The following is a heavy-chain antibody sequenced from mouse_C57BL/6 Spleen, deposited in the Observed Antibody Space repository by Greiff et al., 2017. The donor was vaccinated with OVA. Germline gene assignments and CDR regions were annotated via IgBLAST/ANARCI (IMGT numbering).Heavy chain of an antibody. Sequence: EVMLVESGGGLVKPGGSLKLSCAASGFTFSDYGMHWVRQAPEKGLEWVAYISSGSSTIYYADTVKGRFTFSRDNAKNTLFLQMTSLRSEDTAMYYCARRSNGAMDYWGQGTSVTVSS. CDR2: ISSGSSTI. V-gene: IGHV5-17*01. J-gene: IGHJ4*01. CDR1: GFTFSDYG. D-gene: IGHD2-5*01. CDR3: ARRSNGAMDY.